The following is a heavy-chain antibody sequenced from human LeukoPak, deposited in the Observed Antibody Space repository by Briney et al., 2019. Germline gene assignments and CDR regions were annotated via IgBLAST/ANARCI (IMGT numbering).Heavy chain of an antibody. CDR3: ATPRYYYDSSGYYAFDY. CDR1: GYTFTGYY. J-gene: IGHJ4*02. CDR2: FDPEDGET. Sequence: ASVKVSCKASGYTFTGYYMHWVRQAPGQGLEWMGGFDPEDGETIYAQKFQGRVTMTEDTSTDTAYMELSSLRSEDTAVYYCATPRYYYDSSGYYAFDYWGQGTLVTVSS. V-gene: IGHV1-24*01. D-gene: IGHD3-22*01.